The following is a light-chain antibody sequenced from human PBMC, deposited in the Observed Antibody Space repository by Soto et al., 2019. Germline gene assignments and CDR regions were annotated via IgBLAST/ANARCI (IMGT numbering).Light chain of an antibody. Sequence: QSALTQPASVSGSPGQSITISCTGTSSDVGGYNYVSWYQQHTGKAPKLMIYEVSNRPSGVSNRFSGSKSGNTASLTISGLQAEDEADYYCSSYTSSSTLLVFGTGTKLTVL. CDR1: SSDVGGYNY. J-gene: IGLJ1*01. V-gene: IGLV2-14*01. CDR3: SSYTSSSTLLV. CDR2: EVS.